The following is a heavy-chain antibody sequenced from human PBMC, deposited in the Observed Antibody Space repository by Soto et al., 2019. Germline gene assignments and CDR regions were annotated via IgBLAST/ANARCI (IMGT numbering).Heavy chain of an antibody. CDR1: GGSISSGGYS. D-gene: IGHD4-17*01. CDR2: IYHSGST. J-gene: IGHJ5*02. CDR3: ARDSDYGGNSWWFDN. V-gene: IGHV4-30-2*01. Sequence: SETLSLTCAVSGGSISSGGYSWSWIRQPPGKGLEWIGYIYHSGSTYYNPSLKSRVTISVDRSKNRFSLKLSSVTAADTAVYYCARDSDYGGNSWWFDNWGQGNLVTVSS.